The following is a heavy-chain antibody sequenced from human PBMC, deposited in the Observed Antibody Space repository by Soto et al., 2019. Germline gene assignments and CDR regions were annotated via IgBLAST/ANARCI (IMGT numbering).Heavy chain of an antibody. CDR2: ISYDGNNK. D-gene: IGHD3-9*01. V-gene: IGHV3-30-3*01. J-gene: IGHJ5*02. CDR3: ASILTGYYVS. Sequence: QVQLVESGGGVVQPGRSLRLSCAASGFSFSSYFMHWVRQAPGKGLEWVALISYDGNNKYYADSVRGRFTISRDNSKNTVHLQMNSLGAEDTAVYYCASILTGYYVSWGQGTQVIVSS. CDR1: GFSFSSYF.